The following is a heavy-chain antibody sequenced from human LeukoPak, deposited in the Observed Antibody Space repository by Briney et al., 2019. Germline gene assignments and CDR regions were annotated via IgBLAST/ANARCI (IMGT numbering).Heavy chain of an antibody. Sequence: PGGSLRLSCAASGFTVSSNYMSWVRQAPGKGLEWVSVIYSGGSTYYADSVKGRFTISRDDSKNTLYLQMNSLRAEDTAVYYCARDEGYSYGHDYWGQGTLVTVSS. CDR1: GFTVSSNY. V-gene: IGHV3-66*01. J-gene: IGHJ4*02. CDR2: IYSGGST. D-gene: IGHD5-18*01. CDR3: ARDEGYSYGHDY.